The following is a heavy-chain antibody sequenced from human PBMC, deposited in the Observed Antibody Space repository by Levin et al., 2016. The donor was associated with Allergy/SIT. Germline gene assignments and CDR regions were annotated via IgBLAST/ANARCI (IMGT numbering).Heavy chain of an antibody. CDR3: VRDGNGWRDFDY. V-gene: IGHV4-59*01. D-gene: IGHD6-19*01. Sequence: WIRQPPGKGLEWIGYINYSGSTNYNPSLKSRVTISVDTSKNQFSLKLRSVTAADTAVYYCVRDGNGWRDFDYWGQGTLVTVSS. CDR2: INYSGST. J-gene: IGHJ4*02.